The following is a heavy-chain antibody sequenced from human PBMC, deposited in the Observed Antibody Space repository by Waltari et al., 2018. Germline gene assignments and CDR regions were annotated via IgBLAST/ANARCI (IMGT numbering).Heavy chain of an antibody. V-gene: IGHV1-69*02. CDR2: RIPSLGKA. J-gene: IGHJ4*02. CDR3: ASGPPGIAVAGLYYFDY. Sequence: QVPLVQSGAEVKKPGSSVKVSCKASGGTFSSYTISWVRQAPGQGLEGMGRRIPSLGKANYALKFQGRVTITADKCTGTADMELSSLRSEDTAEYYCASGPPGIAVAGLYYFDYWGQGTLVTVSS. D-gene: IGHD6-19*01. CDR1: GGTFSSYT.